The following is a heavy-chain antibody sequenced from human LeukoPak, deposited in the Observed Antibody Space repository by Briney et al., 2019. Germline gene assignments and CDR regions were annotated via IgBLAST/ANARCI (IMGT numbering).Heavy chain of an antibody. CDR2: IYYSGTS. CDR1: GGSMSSYY. J-gene: IGHJ5*02. CDR3: ARGYYGSGTFQDWFDP. Sequence: PSETLSLTCTVSGGSMSSYYWSWIRLPPGKGLEWIGNIYYSGTSNYHPSLRSRVTMSVDVSKNQFSLKLSSVTAADTAVYYCARGYYGSGTFQDWFDPWGQGTLVTVSS. V-gene: IGHV4-59*12. D-gene: IGHD3-10*01.